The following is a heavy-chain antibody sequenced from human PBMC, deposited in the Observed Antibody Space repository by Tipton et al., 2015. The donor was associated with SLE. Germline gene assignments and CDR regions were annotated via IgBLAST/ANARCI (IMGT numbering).Heavy chain of an antibody. J-gene: IGHJ4*02. V-gene: IGHV5-51*03. D-gene: IGHD6-13*01. CDR3: ARPRISSTWYPFDK. CDR1: GYDFSTYW. Sequence: QLVQSGAEVKKPGESLKISCKGSGYDFSTYWIAWVRQTPGKGLEWMGIVYPADSDTRYSPSFQGRVTISADKSINTAYLQWSSLKASDSGIYYCARPRISSTWYPFDKWGQGTLVTVSS. CDR2: VYPADSDT.